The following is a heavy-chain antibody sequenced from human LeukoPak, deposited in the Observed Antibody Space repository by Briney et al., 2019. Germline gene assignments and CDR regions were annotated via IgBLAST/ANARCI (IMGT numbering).Heavy chain of an antibody. D-gene: IGHD3-3*01. CDR2: IYTSGST. Sequence: SETLSLTCTVSGGSISSGDYYWSWIRQPAGKGLEWIGRIYTSGSTNYNPSFKSRVTMSVDTSKNQFSLKLSSVTAADTAVYYCAREGYDFWSGYHPGGDAFDIWGQGTMVTVSS. CDR1: GGSISSGDYY. V-gene: IGHV4-61*02. J-gene: IGHJ3*02. CDR3: AREGYDFWSGYHPGGDAFDI.